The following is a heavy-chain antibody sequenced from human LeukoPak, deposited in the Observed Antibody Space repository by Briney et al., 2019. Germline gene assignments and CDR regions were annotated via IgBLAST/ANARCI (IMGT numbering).Heavy chain of an antibody. CDR3: ARHTPGGDPLRFLSP. J-gene: IGHJ4*02. V-gene: IGHV4-59*08. CDR1: GGSISSNY. Sequence: SETLSLTCTVSGGSISSNYWSWIRQPPGKGLEWIGYIYYSGSTNYNPSLKSRVTISVDTSKNQFSLKLSSVTAADTAVYYCARHTPGGDPLRFLSPWGQGTLVTVSS. D-gene: IGHD3-3*01. CDR2: IYYSGST.